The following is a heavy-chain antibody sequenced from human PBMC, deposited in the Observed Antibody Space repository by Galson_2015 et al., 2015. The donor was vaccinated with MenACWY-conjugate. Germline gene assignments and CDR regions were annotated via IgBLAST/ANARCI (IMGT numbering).Heavy chain of an antibody. D-gene: IGHD6-19*01. V-gene: IGHV5-51*03. J-gene: IGHJ6*03. CDR3: ARSFAVAGNYYYYYMDV. Sequence: QSGAEVKKPGESLKISCTGSGYSFTSYWIGWVRQIPGKGLEWMGIIYPGDSDTRYSPSFQGQVTISADKSISTAYLQWSSLKASDTAMYYCARSFAVAGNYYYYYMDVWGKGTTVTVSS. CDR2: IYPGDSDT. CDR1: GYSFTSYW.